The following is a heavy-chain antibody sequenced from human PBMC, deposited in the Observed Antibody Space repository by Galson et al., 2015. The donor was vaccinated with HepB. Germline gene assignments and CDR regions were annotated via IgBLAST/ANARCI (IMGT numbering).Heavy chain of an antibody. V-gene: IGHV3-21*01. CDR1: GFTFKTYS. CDR3: ARPPVGDPDSGTPLYYFDS. D-gene: IGHD3-10*01. Sequence: SLRLSCAGSGFTFKTYSMNWVRQAPGKGLDWISSISRKSNYIYYAVSVKGRFTISRDNAKKSLFLQMNTLRAEDTAVYFCARPPVGDPDSGTPLYYFDSWGQGTLVIVSS. J-gene: IGHJ4*02. CDR2: ISRKSNYI.